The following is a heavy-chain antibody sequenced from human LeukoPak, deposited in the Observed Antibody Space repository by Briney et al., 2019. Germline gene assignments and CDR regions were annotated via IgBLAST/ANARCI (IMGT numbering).Heavy chain of an antibody. V-gene: IGHV1-8*01. CDR3: ARSIAAAGLFSR. Sequence: ASVKVSCKASGYTFTSYDINWVRQATGQGVEWMGWMNPNSGNTGYAQKFQGRVTMTRNTSISTAYMELSSLRSEGTAVYYCARSIAAAGLFSRWGEGTNATVSS. J-gene: IGHJ3*01. CDR2: MNPNSGNT. D-gene: IGHD6-13*01. CDR1: GYTFTSYD.